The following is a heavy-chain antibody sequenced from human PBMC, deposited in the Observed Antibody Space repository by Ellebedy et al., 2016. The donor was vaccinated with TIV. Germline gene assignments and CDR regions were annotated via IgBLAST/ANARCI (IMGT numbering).Heavy chain of an antibody. V-gene: IGHV1-2*02. CDR3: AISPNQYFFDY. Sequence: AASVKVSCKTPGYTFTGSYVHWVRQAPGQGLEWMGWIPPNNGGINYAQKFRGRVTMTRDTSINTAYMELSTLTSDDTAVYYCAISPNQYFFDYWGQGTLVTVSS. D-gene: IGHD3-9*01. CDR2: IPPNNGGI. J-gene: IGHJ4*02. CDR1: GYTFTGSY.